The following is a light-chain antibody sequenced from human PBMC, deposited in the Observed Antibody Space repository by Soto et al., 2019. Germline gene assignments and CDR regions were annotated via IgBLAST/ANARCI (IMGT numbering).Light chain of an antibody. CDR1: SSDVGGYNY. CDR2: DVS. CDR3: SSYTSSTNLV. V-gene: IGLV2-14*01. Sequence: QSALTQPASVSGSPGQSITISCTGTSSDVGGYNYVSWYQQYPGKAPKLMIYDVSNRPSGVSNRFSGSKSGNTASLTISGLQAEDEADYYCSSYTSSTNLVFGGGTKLTVL. J-gene: IGLJ3*02.